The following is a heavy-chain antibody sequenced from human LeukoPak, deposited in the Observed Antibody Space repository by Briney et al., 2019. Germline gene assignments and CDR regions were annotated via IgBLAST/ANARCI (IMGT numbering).Heavy chain of an antibody. V-gene: IGHV5-51*01. D-gene: IGHD2-21*02. CDR1: GYSFTSYW. CDR2: IYPGDSDT. CDR3: ARGGPNCGGDCCYFDY. Sequence: GESLKISCKGSGYSFTSYWIGWVRQMPGKGLEWMGIIYPGDSDTRYSPSFQGQVTISADKSISTAYLQWSSLKASDTAMYYCARGGPNCGGDCCYFDYWGQGTLVTVSS. J-gene: IGHJ4*02.